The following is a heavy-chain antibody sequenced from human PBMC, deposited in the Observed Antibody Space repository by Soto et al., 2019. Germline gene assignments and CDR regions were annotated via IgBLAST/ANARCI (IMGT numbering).Heavy chain of an antibody. CDR1: GGSISSGGYD. Sequence: TLSLTCTVSGGSISSGGYDWSWIRQHPGKGLEWIGYIYYSGSTYYNPSLKSRVTISVDTSKNQFSLKLSSVTAADTALYYCARRHAEPRGAFDTRGKGPMVT. V-gene: IGHV4-31*03. J-gene: IGHJ3*02. CDR3: ARRHAEPRGAFDT. CDR2: IYYSGST.